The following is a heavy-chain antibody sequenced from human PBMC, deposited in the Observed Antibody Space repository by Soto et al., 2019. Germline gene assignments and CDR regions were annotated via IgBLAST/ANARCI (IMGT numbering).Heavy chain of an antibody. D-gene: IGHD5-18*01. V-gene: IGHV4-31*03. J-gene: IGHJ4*02. Sequence: QVQLQESGPGLVKPSQTLSLTCTVSGVSISSGGYYWSWIRQHPGKGLEWIGYIYYSGSTYYNPSLKSRVTISVDTSKNPVSLKLSSVTAADTAVYYCARDRYSYGHFDYWGQGTLVTVSS. CDR3: ARDRYSYGHFDY. CDR1: GVSISSGGYY. CDR2: IYYSGST.